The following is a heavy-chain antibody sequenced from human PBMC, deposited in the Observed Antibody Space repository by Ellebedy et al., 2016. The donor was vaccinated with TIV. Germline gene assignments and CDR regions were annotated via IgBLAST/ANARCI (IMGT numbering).Heavy chain of an antibody. CDR1: GFTFSSYS. D-gene: IGHD3-22*01. Sequence: PGGSLRLSCAASGFTFSSYSMNWVRQAPGKGLEWVSYISSSSSTIYYADSVKGRFTISRDNAKNSLYLQMNSLRDEDTAVYYCLVGGSGYYFPFDYWGQGTLVTVSS. CDR2: ISSSSSTI. J-gene: IGHJ4*02. CDR3: LVGGSGYYFPFDY. V-gene: IGHV3-48*02.